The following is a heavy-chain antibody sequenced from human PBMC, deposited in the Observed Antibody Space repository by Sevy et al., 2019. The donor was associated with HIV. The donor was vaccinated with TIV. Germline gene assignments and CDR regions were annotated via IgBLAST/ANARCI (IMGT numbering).Heavy chain of an antibody. J-gene: IGHJ6*04. CDR1: GFTVSNNY. CDR3: ARAYTVTSMDV. V-gene: IGHV3-53*01. Sequence: GGSLRLSCTVSGFTVSNNYMSWVRQAPGKGLEWVSVIYSGGNKYYADSVKGRFTISRDNSKNTLYLQMNSLIAEDTAIYYCARAYTVTSMDVWGKGTTVTVSS. D-gene: IGHD4-17*01. CDR2: IYSGGNK.